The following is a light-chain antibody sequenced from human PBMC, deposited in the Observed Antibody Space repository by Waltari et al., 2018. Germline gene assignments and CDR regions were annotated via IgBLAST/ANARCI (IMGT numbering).Light chain of an antibody. V-gene: IGLV2-23*01. Sequence: QCALAYPASVSGSPGLSTTLSCPGTCSDVGRYNLLSWYQQHPCKAPKLMIYEGSKRPSGVSNRFSGSKSGNTASLTISGLQAEDEADYYCCSYAGSHVVFGGGTKLTVL. CDR3: CSYAGSHVV. J-gene: IGLJ2*01. CDR2: EGS. CDR1: CSDVGRYNL.